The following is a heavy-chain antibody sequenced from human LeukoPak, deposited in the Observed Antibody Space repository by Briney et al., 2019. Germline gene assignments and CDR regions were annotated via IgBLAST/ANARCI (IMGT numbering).Heavy chain of an antibody. V-gene: IGHV3-30*02. CDR2: IRSDGSNK. J-gene: IGHJ4*02. CDR1: GFTFSSYA. CDR3: AKDSRTYFSGSGSFSLPKRPLGYFDD. D-gene: IGHD3-10*01. Sequence: GGSLRLSCAASGFTFSSYAMHWVRQAPGKGLEWVAFIRSDGSNKSYADSVKGRFTISRDNSKNTLYLQMNSLRAEDTAVYYCAKDSRTYFSGSGSFSLPKRPLGYFDDWGQGTLVTVSS.